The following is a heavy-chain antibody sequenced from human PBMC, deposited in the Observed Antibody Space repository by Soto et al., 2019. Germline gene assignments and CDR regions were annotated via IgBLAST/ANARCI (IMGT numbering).Heavy chain of an antibody. J-gene: IGHJ1*01. CDR3: ARDLAYCGGDCYFAEYFQH. V-gene: IGHV3-21*01. Sequence: GSLRLSCAASGFTFSSYSMNWVRQAPGKGLEWVSSISSSSSYIYYADSVKGRFTISRDNAKNSLYLQMNSLRAEDTAVYYCARDLAYCGGDCYFAEYFQHWGQGTLVTVSS. CDR1: GFTFSSYS. D-gene: IGHD2-21*02. CDR2: ISSSSSYI.